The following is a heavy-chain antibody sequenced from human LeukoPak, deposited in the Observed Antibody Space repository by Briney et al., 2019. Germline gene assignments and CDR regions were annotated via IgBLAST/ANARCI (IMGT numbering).Heavy chain of an antibody. CDR2: ISASGGST. D-gene: IGHD6-6*01. V-gene: IGHV3-23*01. CDR1: GFTFSSNA. Sequence: PGGSLRLSCAASGFTFSSNAMKWVRQAPGKGLEWVSAISASGGSTYYADSVKGRFTISRDNSKNTLYLQMNNVRAEDTAVYYCAKRALEFSSSSHYFDYWGQGTLVTVSS. J-gene: IGHJ4*02. CDR3: AKRALEFSSSSHYFDY.